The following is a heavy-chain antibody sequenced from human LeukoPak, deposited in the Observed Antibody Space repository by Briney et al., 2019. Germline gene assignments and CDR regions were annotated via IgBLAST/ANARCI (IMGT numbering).Heavy chain of an antibody. V-gene: IGHV1-2*06. J-gene: IGHJ4*02. CDR1: GYTFTSYY. Sequence: ASVKVSCKASGYTFTSYYMHWVRQAPGQGLEWMGRINPNSGGTNYAQKFQGRVTMTRDTSISTAYMELSRLRSDDTAVYYCARYCSGGSCARWGQGTLVTVSS. D-gene: IGHD2-15*01. CDR2: INPNSGGT. CDR3: ARYCSGGSCAR.